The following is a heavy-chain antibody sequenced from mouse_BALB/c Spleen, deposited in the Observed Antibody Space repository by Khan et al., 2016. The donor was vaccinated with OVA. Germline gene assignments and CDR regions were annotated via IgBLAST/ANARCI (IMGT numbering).Heavy chain of an antibody. D-gene: IGHD3-2*02. J-gene: IGHJ2*01. CDR2: IYPGTGNT. CDR1: GYIFTTYW. Sequence: QVQLKQSGAELVRPGASVKLSCKTSGYIFTTYWIHWVKQRSGQGLEWIARIYPGTGNTYYSANFKGKATLTADNSSSTAYMQFSILKSEYSAVYCCAREEALYYFDYWGQGTTLTVSS. CDR3: AREEALYYFDY. V-gene: IGHV1-76*01.